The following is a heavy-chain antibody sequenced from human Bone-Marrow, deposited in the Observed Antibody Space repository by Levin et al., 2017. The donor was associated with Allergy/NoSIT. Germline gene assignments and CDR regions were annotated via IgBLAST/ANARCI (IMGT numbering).Heavy chain of an antibody. CDR2: IKSKTDGATT. V-gene: IGHV3-15*05. Sequence: NPGGSLRLSCAASGFTLSDAWMSWVRQAAGKGPEWVGRIKSKTDGATTEYAAPVKGRFTISRDDSKDTLYLQMSSLKTEDTAVYFCVTYPRDKFRFFDWPSFAFHIWGQGTTVTVSS. J-gene: IGHJ3*02. D-gene: IGHD3-9*01. CDR1: GFTLSDAW. CDR3: VTYPRDKFRFFDWPSFAFHI.